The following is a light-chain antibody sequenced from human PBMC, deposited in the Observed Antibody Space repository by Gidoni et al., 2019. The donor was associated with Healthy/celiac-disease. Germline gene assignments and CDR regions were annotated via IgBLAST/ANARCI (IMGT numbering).Light chain of an antibody. Sequence: HFSQHPSSLSASVGDRVTITCRASQGISSALPWYQQKPGKAPKLLIYDASSLESGVPSRFSGSGSGTDFTLTISSLQPEDFATYYCQQCNSYPLTFGGGTKVEIK. V-gene: IGKV1-13*02. CDR3: QQCNSYPLT. J-gene: IGKJ4*01. CDR1: QGISSA. CDR2: DAS.